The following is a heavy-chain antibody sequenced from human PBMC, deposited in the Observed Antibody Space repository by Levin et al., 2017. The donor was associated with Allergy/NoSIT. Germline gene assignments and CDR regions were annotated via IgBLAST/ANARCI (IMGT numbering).Heavy chain of an antibody. Sequence: PGGSLRLSCTVSGGSISSSSYYWGWIRQPPGKGLEWIGSIYYSGSTYYNPSLKSRVTISVDTSKNQFSLKLSSVTAADTAVYYCARHSSSGAFDIWGQGTMVTVSS. CDR2: IYYSGST. J-gene: IGHJ3*02. CDR3: ARHSSSGAFDI. D-gene: IGHD6-6*01. V-gene: IGHV4-39*01. CDR1: GGSISSSSYY.